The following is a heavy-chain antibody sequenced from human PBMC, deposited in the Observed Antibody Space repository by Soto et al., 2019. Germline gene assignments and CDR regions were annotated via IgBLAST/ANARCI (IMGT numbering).Heavy chain of an antibody. Sequence: GGSLRLSCAASGFTFSSYWMSWVRQAPGKGLEWVANIKQDGSEKYYVDSVKGRFTISRDNAKNSLYLQMNSLRAEDTAVYYCARDRPSGITIFGVVITDAFDIWGQGTMVT. V-gene: IGHV3-7*01. CDR1: GFTFSSYW. D-gene: IGHD3-3*01. J-gene: IGHJ3*02. CDR2: IKQDGSEK. CDR3: ARDRPSGITIFGVVITDAFDI.